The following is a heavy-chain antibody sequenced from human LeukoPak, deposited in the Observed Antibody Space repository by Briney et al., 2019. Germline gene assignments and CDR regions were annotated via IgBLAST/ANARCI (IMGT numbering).Heavy chain of an antibody. J-gene: IGHJ5*02. Sequence: SQTLSLTCTVSGGSISSGDYYWSWIRQPPGKGLEWIGEINHSGSTNYNPSLKSRVTISVDTSKNQFSLKLSSVTAADTAVYYCARGPGTVVPAAIPWFDPWGQGTLVTVSS. CDR3: ARGPGTVVPAAIPWFDP. CDR1: GGSISSGDYY. D-gene: IGHD2-2*02. V-gene: IGHV4-30-4*01. CDR2: INHSGST.